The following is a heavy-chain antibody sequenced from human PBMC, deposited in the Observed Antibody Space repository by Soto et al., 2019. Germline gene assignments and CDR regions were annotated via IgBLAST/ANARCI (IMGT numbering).Heavy chain of an antibody. J-gene: IGHJ4*02. CDR3: ARDQTVAGPTTFDY. Sequence: GGSLRLSCAASGFTFSSYWMHWVRQTPGKGLVWVSRIDIAGSTTTYADSVKGRFTISRDNAKNTLYLQMNSLRAEDTAVYYCARDQTVAGPTTFDYCGQGTLVTVS. CDR2: IDIAGSTT. V-gene: IGHV3-74*01. D-gene: IGHD6-19*01. CDR1: GFTFSSYW.